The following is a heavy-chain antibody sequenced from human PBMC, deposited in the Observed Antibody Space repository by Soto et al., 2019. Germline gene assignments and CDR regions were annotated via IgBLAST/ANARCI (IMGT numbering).Heavy chain of an antibody. CDR1: GFTFNTYW. D-gene: IGHD6-13*01. CDR2: INQDGSEK. V-gene: IGHV3-7*01. CDR3: ARDTTRIAVAGYYYYYGMDV. Sequence: PGGSLRLSCAASGFTFNTYWMSWVRQAPGTGLEWVANINQDGSEKFCVDSVKGRFTISRDNAKNSLYLQMSSLRAEDTAIYYCARDTTRIAVAGYYYYYGMDVWGQGTTVTVYS. J-gene: IGHJ6*02.